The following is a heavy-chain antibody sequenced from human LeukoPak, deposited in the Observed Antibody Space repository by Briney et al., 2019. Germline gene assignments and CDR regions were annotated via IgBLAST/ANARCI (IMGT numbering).Heavy chain of an antibody. CDR2: IYYSGST. D-gene: IGHD5-18*01. CDR3: ARVAPFVSGYSYGYPLPHFDY. V-gene: IGHV4-39*07. Sequence: TSETLSLTCTVSGGSISSSSYYWGWIRQPPGKGLEWIGSIYYSGSTYYNPSLKSRVTMSVDTSKNQFSLKLSSVTAADTAVYYCARVAPFVSGYSYGYPLPHFDYWGQGTLVTVSS. J-gene: IGHJ4*02. CDR1: GGSISSSSYY.